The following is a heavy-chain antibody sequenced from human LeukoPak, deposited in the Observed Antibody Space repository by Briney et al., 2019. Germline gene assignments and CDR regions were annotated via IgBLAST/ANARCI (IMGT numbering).Heavy chain of an antibody. CDR1: GFTFSSYA. V-gene: IGHV3-23*01. CDR2: ISGSGGST. CDR3: AKLKRGGRVTPNWFDP. Sequence: GGSLRLSCAASGFTFSSYAMSWVRQAPGKGLEWVSAISGSGGSTYYADSVKGRFTISRDNSKNTLYLQMNSLRAEDTAVYYCAKLKRGGRVTPNWFDPWGQGTLVTVSS. D-gene: IGHD5-24*01. J-gene: IGHJ5*02.